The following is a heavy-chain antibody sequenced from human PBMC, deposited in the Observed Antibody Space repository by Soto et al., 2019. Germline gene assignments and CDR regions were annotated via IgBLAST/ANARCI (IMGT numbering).Heavy chain of an antibody. J-gene: IGHJ4*02. D-gene: IGHD5-18*01. CDR1: GGSISSGDYH. V-gene: IGHV4-30-4*01. CDR3: ARGDTVMVTTLAY. Sequence: PSETLSLTCTVSGGSISSGDYHWSWIRQPPGKGLEWIGYIYYSGSTYYNPSLKSRVTISVDTSKNHFSLNLSSVTAADTAVYYCARGDTVMVTTLAYWGQGALVTVSS. CDR2: IYYSGST.